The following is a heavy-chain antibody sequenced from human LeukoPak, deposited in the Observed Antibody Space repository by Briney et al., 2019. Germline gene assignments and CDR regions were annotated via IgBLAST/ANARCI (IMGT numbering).Heavy chain of an antibody. CDR3: ARSVGGGNSGYYYYYMDV. V-gene: IGHV1-69*05. CDR1: GGTFSSYA. CDR2: IIPIFGTA. J-gene: IGHJ6*03. D-gene: IGHD4-23*01. Sequence: GASVTVSCKASGGTFSSYAISWVRQAPGQGLEWMGGIIPIFGTANYAQKFQGRVTITTDESTSTAYMELSSLRSEDTAVYYCARSVGGGNSGYYYYYMDVWGKGTTVTVSS.